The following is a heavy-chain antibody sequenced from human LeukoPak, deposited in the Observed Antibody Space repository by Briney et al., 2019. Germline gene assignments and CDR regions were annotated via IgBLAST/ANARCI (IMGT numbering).Heavy chain of an antibody. V-gene: IGHV3-53*04. CDR3: ARALGVVAARGDWFDP. CDR1: GFTVSSNY. Sequence: PGGSLRLSCAASGFTVSSNYMSWVRQAPGKGLEWVSVIYSGGSTYYADSVKGRFTISRHNSKNTLYLQMNSLRAEDTAVYYCARALGVVAARGDWFDPWGQGTLVTVSS. CDR2: IYSGGST. J-gene: IGHJ5*02. D-gene: IGHD2-15*01.